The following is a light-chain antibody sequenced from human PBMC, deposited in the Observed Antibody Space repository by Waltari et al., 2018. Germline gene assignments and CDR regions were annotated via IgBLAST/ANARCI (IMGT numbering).Light chain of an antibody. Sequence: QSALAQPASVSGSPGQSVTISCFGSYSDIGSSNWVSWYRQDPDRAPKLLIFDVTKRPSGVSTLFSRSKSGNTASLTISGLQTDDTSDYYCASSTNLNTVVFGGGTKLTV. CDR1: YSDIGSSNW. CDR3: ASSTNLNTVV. V-gene: IGLV2-14*03. CDR2: DVT. J-gene: IGLJ3*02.